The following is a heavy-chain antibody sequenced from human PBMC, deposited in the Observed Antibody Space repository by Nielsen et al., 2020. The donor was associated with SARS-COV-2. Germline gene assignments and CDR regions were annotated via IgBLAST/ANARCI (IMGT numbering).Heavy chain of an antibody. Sequence: GESLKISCTASGFIFSSYGMSWVRQASGKGLEWVSAISGSGGSTYYADSVKGRFTISRDNSKDTLYLQMNGLRAVDTAVYYCAKDLVAVPAAGQWDWFDPWGQGALVNVSS. CDR3: AKDLVAVPAAGQWDWFDP. V-gene: IGHV3-23*01. CDR2: ISGSGGST. J-gene: IGHJ5*02. CDR1: GFIFSSYG. D-gene: IGHD5-12*01.